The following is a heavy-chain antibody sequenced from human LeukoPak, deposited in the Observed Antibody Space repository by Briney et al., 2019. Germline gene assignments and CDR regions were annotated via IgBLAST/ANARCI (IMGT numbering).Heavy chain of an antibody. CDR2: FGGSGGSI. D-gene: IGHD2-21*02. V-gene: IGHV3-23*01. CDR3: AKSDCGGDCHLLDY. Sequence: GGSLRLSCAASGFTFSTYAMSWVRQAPGKGLEWVSHFGGSGGSIYYADSVKGRLTISRDNSKNTLYLQMNSLGAEDTAVYYCAKSDCGGDCHLLDYWGQGTLVTVSS. J-gene: IGHJ4*02. CDR1: GFTFSTYA.